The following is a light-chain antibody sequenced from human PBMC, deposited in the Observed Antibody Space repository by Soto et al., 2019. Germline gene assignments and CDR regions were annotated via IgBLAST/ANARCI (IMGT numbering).Light chain of an antibody. CDR1: QDISNT. V-gene: IGKV1-13*02. Sequence: AIQLTQSPSSLSASVGDSVTITCRATQDISNTLAWYQHKPGRGPTLLIFDASTLESGVPSRFTGSGSGTHFTLTISSLQPEDFATYICQKCKGYPITFGHGTRVEV. J-gene: IGKJ5*01. CDR2: DAS. CDR3: QKCKGYPIT.